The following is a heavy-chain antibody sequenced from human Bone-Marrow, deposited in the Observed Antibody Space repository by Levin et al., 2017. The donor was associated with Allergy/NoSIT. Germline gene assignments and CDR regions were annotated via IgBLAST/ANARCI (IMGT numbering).Heavy chain of an antibody. J-gene: IGHJ6*02. Sequence: RSGGSLRLSCAASGFTFSAYSIHWVRQYPGKGLEWVAVISHDGGSKYYADSVKGRFTISRDNSNNTLYLQMNSLRDEDTAVYYCARDYKGGRAYCSSGSCNPYNYYGMDVWGQGTTVTVSS. V-gene: IGHV3-30-3*01. D-gene: IGHD2-15*01. CDR2: ISHDGGSK. CDR1: GFTFSAYS. CDR3: ARDYKGGRAYCSSGSCNPYNYYGMDV.